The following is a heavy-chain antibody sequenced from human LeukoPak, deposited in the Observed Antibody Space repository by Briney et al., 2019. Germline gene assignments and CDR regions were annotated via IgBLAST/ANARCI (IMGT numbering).Heavy chain of an antibody. D-gene: IGHD6-13*01. V-gene: IGHV3-9*01. CDR2: ISWNSGSI. CDR3: AKDSSSWGGYFDY. J-gene: IGHJ4*02. Sequence: GGSLRLSCAASGFTFDDYYMHWVRHAPGKGLEWVSGISWNSGSICYADSVKGRFTISRDNAKNSLYLQMNNLRAEDTAVYYCAKDSSSWGGYFDYWGQGTLVTVSS. CDR1: GFTFDDYY.